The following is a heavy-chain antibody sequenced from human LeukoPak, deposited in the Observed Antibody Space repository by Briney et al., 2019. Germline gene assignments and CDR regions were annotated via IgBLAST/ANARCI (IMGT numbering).Heavy chain of an antibody. CDR2: IIPIFGTA. CDR1: GGTFSSYA. Sequence: ASVKVSCKASGGTFSSYAVSWVRQAPGQGLEWMGGIIPIFGTANYAQKFQGRVTITADKSTSTAYMELSSLRSEDTAVYYCAKAVVRGVIITPNWFDPWGQGTLVTVSS. J-gene: IGHJ5*02. D-gene: IGHD3-10*01. CDR3: AKAVVRGVIITPNWFDP. V-gene: IGHV1-69*06.